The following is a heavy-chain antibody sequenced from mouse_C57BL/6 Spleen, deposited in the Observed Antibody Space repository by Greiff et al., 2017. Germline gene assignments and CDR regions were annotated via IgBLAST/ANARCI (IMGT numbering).Heavy chain of an antibody. D-gene: IGHD2-3*01. CDR2: ISSGSSTI. J-gene: IGHJ4*01. Sequence: EVKVVESGGGLVKPGGSLKLSCAASGFTFSDYGMHWVRQAPEKGLEWVAYISSGSSTIYYADTVKGRFTISRDNAKNTLFLQMTSLRSEDTAMYYCARGIYDGYYDYYAMDYWGQGTSVTVSS. CDR1: GFTFSDYG. V-gene: IGHV5-17*01. CDR3: ARGIYDGYYDYYAMDY.